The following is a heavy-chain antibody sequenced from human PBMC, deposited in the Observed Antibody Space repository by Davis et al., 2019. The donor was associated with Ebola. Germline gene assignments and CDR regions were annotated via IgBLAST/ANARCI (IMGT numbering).Heavy chain of an antibody. V-gene: IGHV4-59*08. CDR2: IYYNAVT. Sequence: SETLSLTCTVSGASISSPYWTWIRQPPGMGLEWIGYIYYNAVTIYNPSLKSRVTISVDMSRNQVSLNLISVTAADTAVYYCARAMVTMVSFAFDIWGPGTVVTVSS. CDR3: ARAMVTMVSFAFDI. CDR1: GASISSPY. D-gene: IGHD5-18*01. J-gene: IGHJ3*02.